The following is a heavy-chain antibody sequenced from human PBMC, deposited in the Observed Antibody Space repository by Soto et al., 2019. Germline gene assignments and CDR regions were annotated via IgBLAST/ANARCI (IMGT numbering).Heavy chain of an antibody. CDR1: GFTFSSYA. CDR2: IRPRGGGT. V-gene: IGHV3-23*01. CDR3: AKAWIGICGDDWLIDLPDYFYGMDV. Sequence: VQLLESGGGLVQPGGSLRLSCAASGFTFSSYAMSWVRQAPGKGLEWVSTIRPRGGGTYYADSVQGRFTISRDNSQSTLYLLVNRLRAEDTATYFCAKAWIGICGDDWLIDLPDYFYGMDVWGQGTTVSVSS. D-gene: IGHD2-21*02. J-gene: IGHJ6*02.